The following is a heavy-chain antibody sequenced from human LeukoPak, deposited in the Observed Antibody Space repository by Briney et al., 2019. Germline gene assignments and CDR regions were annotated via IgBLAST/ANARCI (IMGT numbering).Heavy chain of an antibody. CDR3: AKIVQIAVAEEEYFQH. CDR1: GGSISSYY. V-gene: IGHV4-4*07. D-gene: IGHD6-19*01. CDR2: IYTSGST. Sequence: PTETLSLTCTVSGGSISSYYGSWIRQPAGKGLEWIGRIYTSGSTNYNPSLKSRVTMSVDTSKNQFSLKLSSVTAADTAVYYCAKIVQIAVAEEEYFQHWGQGTLVTVSS. J-gene: IGHJ1*01.